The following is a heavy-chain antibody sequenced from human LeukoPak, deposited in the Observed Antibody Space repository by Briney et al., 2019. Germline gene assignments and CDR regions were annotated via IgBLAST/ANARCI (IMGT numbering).Heavy chain of an antibody. CDR2: ISGSSSFI. D-gene: IGHD3-3*01. CDR1: GFTFSSYS. Sequence: KAGGSLRLSCAASGFTFSSYSMIWVRQAPGKGLEWVSSISGSSSFINYADSVKGRFTVSRDNARDSLYLQMNTLRAEDTAVYYCARDRGGRVTIFGVVDCWGQGTLVTVSS. J-gene: IGHJ4*02. CDR3: ARDRGGRVTIFGVVDC. V-gene: IGHV3-21*01.